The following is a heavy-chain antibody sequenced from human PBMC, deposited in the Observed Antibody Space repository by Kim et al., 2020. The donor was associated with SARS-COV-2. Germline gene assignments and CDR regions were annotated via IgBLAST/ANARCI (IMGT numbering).Heavy chain of an antibody. CDR1: GFTFSSYS. Sequence: GGSLRLSCAASGFTFSSYSMNWVRQAPGKGLEWVSSISSSSSYIYYADSVKGRFTISRDNAKNSLYLQMNSLRAEDTAVYYCARDVLLWIGGDHWGPGTLVTVSS. CDR3: ARDVLLWIGGDH. D-gene: IGHD3-10*01. J-gene: IGHJ4*02. V-gene: IGHV3-21*01. CDR2: ISSSSSYI.